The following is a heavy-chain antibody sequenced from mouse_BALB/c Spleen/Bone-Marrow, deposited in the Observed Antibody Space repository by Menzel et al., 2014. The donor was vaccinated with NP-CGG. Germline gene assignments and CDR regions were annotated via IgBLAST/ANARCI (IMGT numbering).Heavy chain of an antibody. CDR1: GYTFTSYW. J-gene: IGHJ3*01. CDR2: INPSTGYT. CDR3: AREGDYDGFAH. D-gene: IGHD2-4*01. Sequence: VQLQQSGAELAKPGASVKMSCKASGYTFTSYWMHWVKQRPGQGLEWIGYINPSTGYTEYNQKFKDKATLTADKSSSTAYMQLSSLTSEDSAVYYCAREGDYDGFAHWGQGTLVTVSA. V-gene: IGHV1-7*01.